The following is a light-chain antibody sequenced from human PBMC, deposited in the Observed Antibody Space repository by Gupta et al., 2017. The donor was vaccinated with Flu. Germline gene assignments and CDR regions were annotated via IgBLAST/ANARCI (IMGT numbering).Light chain of an antibody. J-gene: IGLJ3*02. Sequence: QSLLPQPPSASGTPGQRVTITCSGSSSNIGSNTVTWYQQLPGPAPKLLIYSNNQRPSGVPDRFSGSKSGTSAALATSWLQAEDEADYYCAAWYDSRNGLVFGGGTKLTVL. V-gene: IGLV1-44*01. CDR1: SSNIGSNT. CDR2: SNN. CDR3: AAWYDSRNGLV.